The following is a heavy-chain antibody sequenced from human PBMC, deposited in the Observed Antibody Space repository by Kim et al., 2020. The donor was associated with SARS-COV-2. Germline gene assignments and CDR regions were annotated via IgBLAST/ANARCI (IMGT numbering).Heavy chain of an antibody. D-gene: IGHD6-13*01. CDR1: GGSISSGGYS. J-gene: IGHJ4*02. Sequence: SETLSLTCAVSGGSISSGGYSWSWIRQPPGKGLEWIGYIYHSGSTYYNPSLKSRVTISVDRSKNQFSLKLSSVTAADTAVYYCARGDSSSWSQTHYFDYWGQGTLVTVSS. CDR2: IYHSGST. CDR3: ARGDSSSWSQTHYFDY. V-gene: IGHV4-30-2*01.